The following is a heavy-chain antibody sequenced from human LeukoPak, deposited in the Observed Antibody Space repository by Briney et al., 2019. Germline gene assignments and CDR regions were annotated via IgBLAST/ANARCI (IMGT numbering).Heavy chain of an antibody. Sequence: ASVTVSCKVSGYTLTELSMHWVRQAPGKGLEWMGGFDPEDGETIYAQKFQGRATMTEDTSTDTAYMELSSLRSEDTAVYYCATGPLWRYYDSSGYPDYWGQGTLVTVSS. V-gene: IGHV1-24*01. D-gene: IGHD3-22*01. CDR3: ATGPLWRYYDSSGYPDY. CDR1: GYTLTELS. CDR2: FDPEDGET. J-gene: IGHJ4*02.